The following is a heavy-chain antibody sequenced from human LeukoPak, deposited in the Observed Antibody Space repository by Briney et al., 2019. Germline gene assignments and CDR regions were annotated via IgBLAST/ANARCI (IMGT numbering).Heavy chain of an antibody. V-gene: IGHV2-5*02. CDR1: GFSLSTTGVG. Sequence: SGPTLVKPTQTLTLTCTFSGFSLSTTGVGVGWIRQPPGKALEWVGIIYWDDDKRYSPSLKTRLTITKDTSKNQVLLTLTNMDPVDTATYYCAHVSDGAYYSGLDVWGQGTTVTVSS. D-gene: IGHD4/OR15-4a*01. CDR2: IYWDDDK. CDR3: AHVSDGAYYSGLDV. J-gene: IGHJ6*02.